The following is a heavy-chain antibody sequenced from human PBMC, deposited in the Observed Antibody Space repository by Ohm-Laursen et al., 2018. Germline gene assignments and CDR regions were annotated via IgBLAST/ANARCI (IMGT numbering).Heavy chain of an antibody. CDR2: IWFDGSHI. D-gene: IGHD5-24*01. V-gene: IGHV3-33*01. Sequence: RSLRLSCAASGFTFSTYGMHWVRQAPGKGLEWVAVIWFDGSHIYYADSVKGRFTISRDNSKNTLYLQMNSLRAEDTAVYYCARGSDVNHWYFDLWGRGTLVTVSS. CDR1: GFTFSTYG. J-gene: IGHJ2*01. CDR3: ARGSDVNHWYFDL.